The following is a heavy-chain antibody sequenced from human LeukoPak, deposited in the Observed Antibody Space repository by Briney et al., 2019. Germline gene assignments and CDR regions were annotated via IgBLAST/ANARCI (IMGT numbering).Heavy chain of an antibody. V-gene: IGHV3-21*01. J-gene: IGHJ4*02. Sequence: GGPLRLSCAATGVTFSSYTMNWVRQAPGKGMEWVSSISTSSSYIYYADSVKGRVTISRDNAKNSLYLQMNSLRAEDTAVYYCARGTGSYILQYTVPSDYWGQGTLVTVSS. D-gene: IGHD3-10*01. CDR3: ARGTGSYILQYTVPSDY. CDR1: GVTFSSYT. CDR2: ISTSSSYI.